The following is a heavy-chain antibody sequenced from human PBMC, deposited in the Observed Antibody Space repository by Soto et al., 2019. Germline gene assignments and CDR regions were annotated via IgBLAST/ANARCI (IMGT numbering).Heavy chain of an antibody. CDR3: ARSQGSSTSLEIYYYYSYGMDV. CDR2: IIPISDTT. J-gene: IGHJ6*02. CDR1: GGTFSSYA. D-gene: IGHD2-2*01. Sequence: QVQLAQSGAEVKKPGSSVKVSCKASGGTFSSYAISWVRQAPGQGLEWMGGIIPISDTTNYAQKFQGRVTITADESTSTAYMELSSLRSEDTAVYYCARSQGSSTSLEIYYYYSYGMDVWGQGTTVTVSS. V-gene: IGHV1-69*01.